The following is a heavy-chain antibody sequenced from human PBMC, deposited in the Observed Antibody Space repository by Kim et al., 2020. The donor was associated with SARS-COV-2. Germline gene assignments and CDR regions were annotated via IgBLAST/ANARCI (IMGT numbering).Heavy chain of an antibody. V-gene: IGHV4-39*01. Sequence: SETLSLTCTVSGGSISSSSYYWGWIRQPPGKGLEWIGSIYYSGSTYYNPSLKSRVTISVDTSKNQFSLKLSSVTAADTAVYYCARRGIPPPLAARRGGNWFDPWGQGTLVTVSS. CDR3: ARRGIPPPLAARRGGNWFDP. CDR1: GGSISSSSYY. D-gene: IGHD6-6*01. J-gene: IGHJ5*02. CDR2: IYYSGST.